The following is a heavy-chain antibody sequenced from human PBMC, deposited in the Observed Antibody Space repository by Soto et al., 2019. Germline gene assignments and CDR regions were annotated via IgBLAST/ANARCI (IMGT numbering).Heavy chain of an antibody. V-gene: IGHV4-39*01. D-gene: IGHD2-15*01. CDR1: GGSISSSGYY. J-gene: IGHJ5*02. Sequence: SETLSLTCTVSGGSISSSGYYWGWIRQPPGKGLEWIGSIYYSGSTYYNPSLKSRVTISVDTSKNQFSLKLSSVTAEDTAVYYCARVSRDCSGGSCPYNWFDPWGQGTLVTVSS. CDR3: ARVSRDCSGGSCPYNWFDP. CDR2: IYYSGST.